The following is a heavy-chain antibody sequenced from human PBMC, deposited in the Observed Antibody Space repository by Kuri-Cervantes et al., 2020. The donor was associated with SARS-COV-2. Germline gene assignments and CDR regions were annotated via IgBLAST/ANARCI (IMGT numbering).Heavy chain of an antibody. D-gene: IGHD2-21*01. Sequence: ASVKVSCKASGYIFTGYYMQWVRQAPGQGLEWVGWINPYSGDTNYAQKFQGRVTMTRDKSISTAYMELSRLRSDDTAVYYCAREGTIVVGGLDSWGQGTLVTVSS. CDR2: INPYSGDT. J-gene: IGHJ4*02. CDR3: AREGTIVVGGLDS. V-gene: IGHV1-2*02. CDR1: GYIFTGYY.